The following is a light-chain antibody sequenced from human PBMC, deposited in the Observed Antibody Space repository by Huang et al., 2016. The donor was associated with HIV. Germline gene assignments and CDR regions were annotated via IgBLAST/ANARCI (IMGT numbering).Light chain of an antibody. CDR3: QQRSNWPPT. V-gene: IGKV3-11*01. CDR1: QSVSSY. J-gene: IGKJ4*01. Sequence: EIVLTQSPATLSLSPGERATLAGRASQSVSSYFVWYQQKPGQAPRLLIYDASNRATGIPARFSGSGSGTDFTLTISSLEPEDFAVYYCQQRSNWPPTFGGGTKVEIK. CDR2: DAS.